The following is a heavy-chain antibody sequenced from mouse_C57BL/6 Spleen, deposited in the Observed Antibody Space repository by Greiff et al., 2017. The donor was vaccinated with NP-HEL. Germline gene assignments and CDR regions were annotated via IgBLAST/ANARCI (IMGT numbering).Heavy chain of an antibody. V-gene: IGHV5-6*01. J-gene: IGHJ2*01. Sequence: EVQLVESGGDLVKPGGSLKLSCAASGFTFSSYCMSWVRQTPDQRLEWVATISSAGSYTYYPDSVKGRFTISRDNAKNTLYLQMSSLKSEATAMYYCARRSMTAQATYFDYWGQGTTLTVSS. CDR2: ISSAGSYT. D-gene: IGHD3-2*02. CDR3: ARRSMTAQATYFDY. CDR1: GFTFSSYC.